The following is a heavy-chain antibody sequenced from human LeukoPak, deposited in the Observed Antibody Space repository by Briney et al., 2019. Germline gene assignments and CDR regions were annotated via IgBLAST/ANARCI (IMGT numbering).Heavy chain of an antibody. Sequence: SETLSLPCTVSGGSISNYYWGWIRQPPGKGLEWIGHIYYSGATKYNPSLKSRITISVDTSKNQFSLMLSSVTAADTAVYYCARFGITVVRGGKYYFDYWGQGTLVTVSS. D-gene: IGHD3-10*01. CDR3: ARFGITVVRGGKYYFDY. CDR2: IYYSGAT. V-gene: IGHV4-59*08. CDR1: GGSISNYY. J-gene: IGHJ4*02.